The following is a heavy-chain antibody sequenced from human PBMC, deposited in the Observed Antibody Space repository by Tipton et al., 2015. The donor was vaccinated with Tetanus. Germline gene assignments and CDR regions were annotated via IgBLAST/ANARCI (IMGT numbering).Heavy chain of an antibody. V-gene: IGHV5-51*01. D-gene: IGHD6-19*01. CDR3: ARWVPGIVVAGGYYLDY. J-gene: IGHJ4*02. Sequence: QLVQSGPEMKKPGESLKISCKGSGYTFTIYWIAWVRQMPGKGLEWMGIIYPGDSDTRYSPSFQGQVTISADKSISTAYLQWSSLKASDTAMYYCARWVPGIVVAGGYYLDYWGQGTLVTVSS. CDR2: IYPGDSDT. CDR1: GYTFTIYW.